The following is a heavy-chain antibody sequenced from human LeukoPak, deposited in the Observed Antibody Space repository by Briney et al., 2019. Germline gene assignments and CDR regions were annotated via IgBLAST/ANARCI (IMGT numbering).Heavy chain of an antibody. V-gene: IGHV4-31*03. CDR1: GGSISSGGSY. Sequence: PSQTLSLTCTVSGGSISSGGSYWSWIRQHPGKGLEWIGYIYYSGSTYYNPSLKSRVTISVDTSKNQFSLKLSSVTAADTAVYYCARDSVAHYGGFDYWGQGTLVTVSS. D-gene: IGHD4-23*01. CDR2: IYYSGST. CDR3: ARDSVAHYGGFDY. J-gene: IGHJ4*02.